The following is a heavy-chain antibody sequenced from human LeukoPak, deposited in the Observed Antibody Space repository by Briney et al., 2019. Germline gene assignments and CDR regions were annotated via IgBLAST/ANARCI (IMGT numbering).Heavy chain of an antibody. Sequence: GAAVSVSFKSSGYTFTCYYMHLVRLAPGQGLGWMGGINPNRSGTNDAQKFAGRVTMTRDTSISTAYMELSRLRSDDTAVYYCAQGDMITFGGVIVSLHFDYWGQGTLVTVSS. CDR2: INPNRSGT. CDR3: AQGDMITFGGVIVSLHFDY. J-gene: IGHJ4*02. D-gene: IGHD3-16*02. V-gene: IGHV1-2*02. CDR1: GYTFTCYY.